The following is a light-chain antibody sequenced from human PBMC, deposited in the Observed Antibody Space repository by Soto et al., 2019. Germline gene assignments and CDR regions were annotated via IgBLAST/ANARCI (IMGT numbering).Light chain of an antibody. Sequence: EIVLTQSPGTLSLSPGEGATLSCRASQSVSSNYLAWYQQKPGQAPRLLIYGASSRAAGIPGKFSGSGSGTDFTLTMSRLEHEDFAVYFGRRYDSSPTFGLGTRLEIK. CDR3: RRYDSSPT. J-gene: IGKJ2*01. V-gene: IGKV3-20*01. CDR1: QSVSSNY. CDR2: GAS.